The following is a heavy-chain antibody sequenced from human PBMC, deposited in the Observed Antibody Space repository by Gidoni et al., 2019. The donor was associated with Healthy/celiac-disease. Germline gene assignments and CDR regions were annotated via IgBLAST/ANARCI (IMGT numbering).Heavy chain of an antibody. V-gene: IGHV1-2*02. D-gene: IGHD1-1*01. J-gene: IGHJ3*02. Sequence: QVQLVQSGAEVKKHGASVKVSCKPPGYTFTGYYMHWARQAPGQGREWMGWINPNSGGTNYAQKFQGRVTMTRDTSISTAYMELSRLRSDDTAVYYCARGVHTIHTTSDAFDIWGQGTMVTVSS. CDR3: ARGVHTIHTTSDAFDI. CDR2: INPNSGGT. CDR1: GYTFTGYY.